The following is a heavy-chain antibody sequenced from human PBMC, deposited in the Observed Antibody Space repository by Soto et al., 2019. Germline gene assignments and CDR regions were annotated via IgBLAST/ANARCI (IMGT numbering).Heavy chain of an antibody. J-gene: IGHJ4*02. CDR2: ISAHNGIT. D-gene: IGHD1-1*01. CDR3: ARGRYGDY. Sequence: QVHLVQSGAEVKNPGASVKVSCKGSGYDFTTYGITWVRQAPGQGLEWMAWISAHNGITNYAPNLQGRVTVTRDTSTSTAYIELRSLRSDDTAVYYCARGRYGDYWGQGALVTVSS. CDR1: GYDFTTYG. V-gene: IGHV1-18*01.